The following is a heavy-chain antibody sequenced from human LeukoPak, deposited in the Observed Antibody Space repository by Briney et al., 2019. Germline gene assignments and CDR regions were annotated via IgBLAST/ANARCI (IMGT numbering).Heavy chain of an antibody. D-gene: IGHD1-1*01. V-gene: IGHV3-74*01. J-gene: IGHJ4*02. Sequence: PGGSLRLSCAASGFTFNTYWMYWVRQAPGKRRVWVSHINSDGSIVNYGDSVKGRFTISRDNAKNTLYLQMNSLRADDTALYFCSRGRNWDDGDYWGQGTLVTVSS. CDR1: GFTFNTYW. CDR3: SRGRNWDDGDY. CDR2: INSDGSIV.